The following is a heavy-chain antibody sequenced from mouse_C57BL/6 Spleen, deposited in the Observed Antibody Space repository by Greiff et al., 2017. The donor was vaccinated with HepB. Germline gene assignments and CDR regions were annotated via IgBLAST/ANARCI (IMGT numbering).Heavy chain of an antibody. CDR2: IYPRSGNT. CDR3: ARTSSGYVLFDY. Sequence: VQLQQSGAELARPGASVKLSCKASGYTFTSYGISWVKQRTGQGLEWIGEIYPRSGNTYYNEKFKGKATLTADKSSTTAYMELRSLTSEDSAVYFCARTSSGYVLFDYWGQGTTLTVSS. J-gene: IGHJ2*01. D-gene: IGHD3-2*02. V-gene: IGHV1-81*01. CDR1: GYTFTSYG.